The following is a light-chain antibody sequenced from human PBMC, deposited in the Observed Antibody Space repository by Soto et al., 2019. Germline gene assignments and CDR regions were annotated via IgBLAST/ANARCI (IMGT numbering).Light chain of an antibody. CDR1: SSDVGAYKY. CDR3: SSYSSSSSLFV. V-gene: IGLV2-14*03. Sequence: QSLLTHPASVSGSPGQSLNISCTGTSSDVGAYKYVSWYQQHPGKAPKVMIYEVSNRPSGVSNRFSGSKSGNTASLTISGLQAEDEADYFCSSYSSSSSLFVFGTGTKVTVL. J-gene: IGLJ1*01. CDR2: EVS.